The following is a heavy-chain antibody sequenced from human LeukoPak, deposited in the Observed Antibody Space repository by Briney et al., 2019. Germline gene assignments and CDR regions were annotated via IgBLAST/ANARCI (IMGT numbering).Heavy chain of an antibody. D-gene: IGHD6-13*01. CDR3: AREAAGTGNWFDP. CDR2: IYYSGST. V-gene: IGHV4-31*03. CDR1: GGSISSGGYY. Sequence: SETLSLTCTVSGGSISSGGYYWSWIRQHSGKGLEWIGYIYYSGSTYYNPSLKSRVTISVDTSKNQFSLKLSSVTAADTAVYYCAREAAGTGNWFDPWGQGTLVTVSS. J-gene: IGHJ5*02.